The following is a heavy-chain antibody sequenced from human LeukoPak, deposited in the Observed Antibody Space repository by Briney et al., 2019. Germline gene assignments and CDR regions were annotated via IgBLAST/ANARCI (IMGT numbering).Heavy chain of an antibody. Sequence: ASVKVSCKASGYTFTSYGISWVRQAPGQGPEWMGWISAYNGNTNYAQKLQGRVTMTTDTSTSTAYMELRSLRSDDTAVYYCARERWIQLWNKKNYYYYMDVWGKGTTVTISS. V-gene: IGHV1-18*01. CDR3: ARERWIQLWNKKNYYYYMDV. J-gene: IGHJ6*03. CDR2: ISAYNGNT. D-gene: IGHD5-18*01. CDR1: GYTFTSYG.